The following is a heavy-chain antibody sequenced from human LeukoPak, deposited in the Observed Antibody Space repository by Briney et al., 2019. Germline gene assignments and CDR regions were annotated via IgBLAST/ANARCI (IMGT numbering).Heavy chain of an antibody. CDR3: AKDGTYYDFWSGYLQDSAYYMDV. J-gene: IGHJ6*03. CDR1: GFTFSSYG. D-gene: IGHD3-3*01. V-gene: IGHV3-30*02. CDR2: IRYDGSNK. Sequence: GGSLRLSCAASGFTFSSYGMHWVRQAPGKGLEWVAFIRYDGSNKYYADSVKGRFTISRDNSKNTLYLQMNSLRAEDTAVYYCAKDGTYYDFWSGYLQDSAYYMDVWGKGTTVTVSS.